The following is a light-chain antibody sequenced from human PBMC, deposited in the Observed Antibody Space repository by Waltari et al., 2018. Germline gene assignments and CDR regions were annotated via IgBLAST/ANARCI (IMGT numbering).Light chain of an antibody. V-gene: IGLV2-14*03. J-gene: IGLJ1*01. CDR2: DVT. CDR3: SSYTTSRTFV. Sequence: QSALTQPASVSGSPGQSITISCTGTTSDVGCYHYVSWYQQHPGKAPKLMIYDVTKRPSGVSNRFSGSKSGNTASLTISGLQAEDEADYYCSSYTTSRTFVFGTGTKVTVL. CDR1: TSDVGCYHY.